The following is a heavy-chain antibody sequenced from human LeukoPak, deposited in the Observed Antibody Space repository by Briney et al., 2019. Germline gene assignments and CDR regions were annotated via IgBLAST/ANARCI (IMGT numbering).Heavy chain of an antibody. Sequence: GGSLRLSCAASGFTFSSYSMNWVRQAPGKGLEWVSSISSSSSYIYYADSVKGRFTISRDNAKNSLYLQMNSLRAEDTAVYYCARDGTSGYDWGFSDYWGQGTLVTVSS. CDR1: GFTFSSYS. CDR2: ISSSSSYI. V-gene: IGHV3-21*01. CDR3: ARDGTSGYDWGFSDY. D-gene: IGHD5-12*01. J-gene: IGHJ4*02.